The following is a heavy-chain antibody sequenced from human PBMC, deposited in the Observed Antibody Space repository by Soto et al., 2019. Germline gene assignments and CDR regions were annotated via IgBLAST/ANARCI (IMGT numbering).Heavy chain of an antibody. V-gene: IGHV4-30-4*01. J-gene: IGHJ4*02. Sequence: SETLSLTCTVSGGSISSGDYYWSWIRQPPGKGLEWIGYIYYSGSTYYNPSLKSRVIISVDTSKNQFSLKLSSVTAADTAVYYCAREENTMVRGVIARDYWGQGTLVTVSS. CDR3: AREENTMVRGVIARDY. CDR1: GGSISSGDYY. D-gene: IGHD3-10*01. CDR2: IYYSGST.